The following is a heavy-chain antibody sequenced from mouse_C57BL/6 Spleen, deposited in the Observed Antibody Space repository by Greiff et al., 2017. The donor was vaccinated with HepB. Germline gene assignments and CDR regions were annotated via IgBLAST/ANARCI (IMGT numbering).Heavy chain of an antibody. CDR1: GYAFTNYL. J-gene: IGHJ3*01. V-gene: IGHV1-54*01. Sequence: QVQLQQSGAELVRPGTSVKVSCKASGYAFTNYLIEWVKQRPGQGLEWIGVINPGSGGTNYNEKFKGKATLTADKSSSTAYMQLSSLTSEDSAVYFCARSEGFAYWGQGTLVTVSA. CDR2: INPGSGGT. CDR3: ARSEGFAY.